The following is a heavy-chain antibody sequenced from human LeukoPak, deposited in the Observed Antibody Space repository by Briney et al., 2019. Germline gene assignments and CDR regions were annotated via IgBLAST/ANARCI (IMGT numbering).Heavy chain of an antibody. CDR2: IYTSGST. Sequence: SETLSLTCTVSGGSISSYYWSWIRQPAGKGLEWIGRIYTSGSTNYNPSLKSRVTMPVDTSKNQFSLKLSSVTAADTAVYYCARPTYYYDSSGYYRGHNWFDPWGQGTLVTVSS. V-gene: IGHV4-4*07. J-gene: IGHJ5*02. CDR1: GGSISSYY. CDR3: ARPTYYYDSSGYYRGHNWFDP. D-gene: IGHD3-22*01.